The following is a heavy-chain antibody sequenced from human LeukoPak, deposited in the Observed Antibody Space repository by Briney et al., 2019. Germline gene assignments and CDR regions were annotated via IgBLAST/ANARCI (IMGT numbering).Heavy chain of an antibody. V-gene: IGHV4-4*07. CDR3: ARRDTAMVTFDY. D-gene: IGHD5-18*01. CDR2: INSSGRT. J-gene: IGHJ4*02. Sequence: PSETMSLTCTVSGDSIRSFYWSWIRQPAGKGLEWIGRINSSGRTNYNPSLKSRVTISVDTSKNQFSLKLSSVTAADTAVYYCARRDTAMVTFDYWGQGTLVTVSS. CDR1: GDSIRSFY.